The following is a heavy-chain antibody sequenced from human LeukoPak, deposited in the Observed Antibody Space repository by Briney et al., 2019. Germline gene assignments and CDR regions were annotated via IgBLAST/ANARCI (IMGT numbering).Heavy chain of an antibody. CDR2: ISSSSSYI. CDR3: ARDYDFWSGYSYNWFDP. Sequence: PGGSLRLSWAASGLTFSSYSMNWVRQAPGKGLEWVSSISSSSSYIYYADAVKGRFTISRDNAKNSLYLQMNSLRAEDTAVYYCARDYDFWSGYSYNWFDPWGQGTLVTVSS. J-gene: IGHJ5*02. D-gene: IGHD3-3*01. CDR1: GLTFSSYS. V-gene: IGHV3-21*01.